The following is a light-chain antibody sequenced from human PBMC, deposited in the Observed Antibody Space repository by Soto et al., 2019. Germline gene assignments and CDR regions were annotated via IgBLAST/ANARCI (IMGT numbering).Light chain of an antibody. J-gene: IGLJ3*02. Sequence: QSALTQPASVSGSPGQSITISCTGTSSDVGSYNLVSWYQQHPGKAPKLMISAVTKRPAGVSSRFSGSKSGNTASLTISGLQAEDEADYYCSSYAGFNTVMFGGGTKLTVL. CDR3: SSYAGFNTVM. CDR1: SSDVGSYNL. V-gene: IGLV2-23*02. CDR2: AVT.